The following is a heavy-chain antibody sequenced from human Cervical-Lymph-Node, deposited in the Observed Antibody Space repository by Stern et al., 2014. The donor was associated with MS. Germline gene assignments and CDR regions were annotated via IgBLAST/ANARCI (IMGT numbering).Heavy chain of an antibody. V-gene: IGHV3-49*03. CDR1: GFTFGDYG. J-gene: IGHJ5*02. CDR3: SRTKVTDPFDP. Sequence: VQLVESGGGLVQPGRSLRLSCTASGFTFGDYGISWFRQAPGKGLEWVGIIRSKPYGGTTEYAASVQGSFSISRDDSKSIAYLQMNSLRTEDTAVYYCSRTKVTDPFDPWGQGTLVTVSS. CDR2: IRSKPYGGTT. D-gene: IGHD2-8*02.